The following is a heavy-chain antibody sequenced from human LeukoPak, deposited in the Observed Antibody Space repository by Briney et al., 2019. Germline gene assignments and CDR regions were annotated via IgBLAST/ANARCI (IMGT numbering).Heavy chain of an antibody. CDR3: ARLCQVTTCARFEY. Sequence: SETLSLTCDVSDGSFSGYYWGWIRQPPGKGLEWIGEIIHSGSSNYSPSLKSRVTISLDTSKRQFSLTLSSVTAADTAVYYCARLCQVTTCARFEYWGQGILVTVSA. V-gene: IGHV4-34*12. CDR1: DGSFSGYY. CDR2: IIHSGSS. J-gene: IGHJ4*02. D-gene: IGHD4-17*01.